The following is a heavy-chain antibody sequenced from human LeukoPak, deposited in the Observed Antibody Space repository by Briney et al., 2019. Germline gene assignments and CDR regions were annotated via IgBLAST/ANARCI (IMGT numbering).Heavy chain of an antibody. CDR1: GGSFSGYY. V-gene: IGHV4-34*01. Sequence: NTSETLSLTCAVYGGSFSGYYWSWIRQPPGKGLEWIGEINHSGSTNYNPSLKSRVNISVDKSKNQFSLKLSSVTAADTAVYYCARFARSRYSYGPSFDYWGQGTLVTVSS. CDR2: INHSGST. CDR3: ARFARSRYSYGPSFDY. D-gene: IGHD5-18*01. J-gene: IGHJ4*02.